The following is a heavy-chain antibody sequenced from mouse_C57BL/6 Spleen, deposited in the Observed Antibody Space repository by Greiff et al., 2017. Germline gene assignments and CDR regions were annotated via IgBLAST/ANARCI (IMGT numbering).Heavy chain of an antibody. J-gene: IGHJ4*01. CDR2: INPGSGGT. CDR1: GYAFTNYL. Sequence: QVQLKESGAELVRPGTSVKVSCKASGYAFTNYLIEWVKQRPGQGLEWIGVINPGSGGTNYNEKFKGKATLTADKSSSTAYMQLSSLTSEDSAVYCCARLRRTSYYAMDYWGQGTSVTVSS. CDR3: ARLRRTSYYAMDY. D-gene: IGHD2-12*01. V-gene: IGHV1-54*01.